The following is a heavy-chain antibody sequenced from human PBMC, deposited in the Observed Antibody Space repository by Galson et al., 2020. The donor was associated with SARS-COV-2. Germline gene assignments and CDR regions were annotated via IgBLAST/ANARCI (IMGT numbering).Heavy chain of an antibody. D-gene: IGHD3-10*01. Sequence: GASVKVSCKASGGTFSSYAISWVRQAPGQGLEWMGRIIPILGIANYAQKFQGRVTITADKSTSTAYMELSSLRSEDTAVYYCASSRGDSWFGELFPNWFDPWGQGTLVTVSS. CDR1: GGTFSSYA. CDR2: IIPILGIA. V-gene: IGHV1-69*04. J-gene: IGHJ5*02. CDR3: ASSRGDSWFGELFPNWFDP.